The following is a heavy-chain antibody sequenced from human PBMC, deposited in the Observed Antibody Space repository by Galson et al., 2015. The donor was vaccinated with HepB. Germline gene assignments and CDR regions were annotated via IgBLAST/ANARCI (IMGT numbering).Heavy chain of an antibody. D-gene: IGHD1-26*01. CDR2: INPYNGRI. J-gene: IGHJ4*02. V-gene: IGHV1-18*01. Sequence: SVKVSCKASGYTFRRYAISWVRQAPGQGLEWMGWINPYNGRINYAQKLQGRVTMTTDTSTSTAYMELRSLRSDDTAVYYCAKDLLPLSGAPLGLDYWGQGTLVTVSS. CDR1: GYTFRRYA. CDR3: AKDLLPLSGAPLGLDY.